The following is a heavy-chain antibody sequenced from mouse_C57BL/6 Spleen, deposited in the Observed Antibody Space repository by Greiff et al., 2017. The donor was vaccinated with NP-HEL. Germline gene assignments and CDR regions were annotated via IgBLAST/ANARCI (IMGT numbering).Heavy chain of an antibody. CDR1: GFTFSDYG. Sequence: EVQRVESGGGLVQPGGSLKLSCAASGFTFSDYGMAWVRQAPRKGPEWVAFISNLAYSIYYADTVTGRFTISRENAKNNLYLEMSSLRSEDTAMYYCARRADYYGSSYDAMDYWGQGTSVTVSS. CDR3: ARRADYYGSSYDAMDY. D-gene: IGHD1-1*01. CDR2: ISNLAYSI. V-gene: IGHV5-15*01. J-gene: IGHJ4*01.